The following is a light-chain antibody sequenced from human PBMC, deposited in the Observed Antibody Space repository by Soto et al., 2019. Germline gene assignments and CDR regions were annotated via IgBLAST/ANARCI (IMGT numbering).Light chain of an antibody. Sequence: ETVLTQSPATLCLSPGERATLSCRASRSISTYLAWYQQKPGQAPRLLIYAASTRATGVPQRFSGSGSGTDFTLTITRLEPEDFAVYYCQQYDVLPITFGLGTRLEIK. CDR2: AAS. CDR3: QQYDVLPIT. J-gene: IGKJ5*01. CDR1: RSISTY. V-gene: IGKV3-11*01.